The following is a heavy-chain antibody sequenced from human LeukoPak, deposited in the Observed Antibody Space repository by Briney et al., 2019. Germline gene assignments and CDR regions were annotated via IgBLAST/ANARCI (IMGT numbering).Heavy chain of an antibody. CDR3: ASTTGDTDFDY. CDR1: GGSTSSGDYY. J-gene: IGHJ4*02. CDR2: IYYSGST. D-gene: IGHD7-27*01. V-gene: IGHV4-30-4*01. Sequence: PSQTLSLTCTVSGGSTSSGDYYWSWIRQPPGKGLEWIGYIYYSGSTYYNPSLKSRVTISVDTSKNQFSLKLSSVTAADTAVYYCASTTGDTDFDYWGQGTLVTVSS.